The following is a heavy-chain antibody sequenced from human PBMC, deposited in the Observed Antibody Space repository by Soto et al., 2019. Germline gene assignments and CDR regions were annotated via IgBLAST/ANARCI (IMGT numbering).Heavy chain of an antibody. CDR1: GFTFRFYD. CDR2: ISRDGNNK. CDR3: AKDAYTPIRTTAHDSGGLDH. J-gene: IGHJ4*02. D-gene: IGHD4-4*01. V-gene: IGHV3-30*18. Sequence: QVQLVESGGGVVQPGRSLRLSCATSGFTFRFYDMHWVRQAPGKGLEWVAIISRDGNNKDYGDSVKGRFTISRDNSKNTLYLQMNSLRGEDTAVYYCAKDAYTPIRTTAHDSGGLDHWGRGTLVTLSS.